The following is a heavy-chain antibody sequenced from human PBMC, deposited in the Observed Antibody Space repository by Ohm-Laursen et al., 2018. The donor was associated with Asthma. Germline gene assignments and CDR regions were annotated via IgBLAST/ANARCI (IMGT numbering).Heavy chain of an antibody. CDR2: ISYDGSNK. V-gene: IGHV3-30*03. CDR3: ARDEEMATIYYYYGMDV. D-gene: IGHD5-24*01. J-gene: IGHJ6*02. Sequence: SLRLSCAASGFSFSTYGMHWVRQAPGKGLEWVAVISYDGSNKYYADSVKGRFTISRDNSKNTLYLQMNSLRAEDTAVYYCARDEEMATIYYYYGMDVWGQGTTVTVSS. CDR1: GFSFSTYG.